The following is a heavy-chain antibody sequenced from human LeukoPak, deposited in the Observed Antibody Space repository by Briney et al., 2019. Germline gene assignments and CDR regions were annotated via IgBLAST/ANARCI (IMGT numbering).Heavy chain of an antibody. CDR1: GATFSSYA. J-gene: IGHJ4*02. D-gene: IGHD5-18*01. V-gene: IGHV1-69*04. CDR3: ASRPGVTMAGFDY. Sequence: ASVKASRKASGATFSSYAISWVRHAPGQGPEWMGRIIPILGIANYAQKFQGRVAITAAKSTSTAYMELSSLRSEDTAVYYCASRPGVTMAGFDYWGQGTLVTVSS. CDR2: IIPILGIA.